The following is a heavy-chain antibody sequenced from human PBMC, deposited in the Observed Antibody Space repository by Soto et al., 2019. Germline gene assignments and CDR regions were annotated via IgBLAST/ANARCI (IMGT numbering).Heavy chain of an antibody. Sequence: PGGSLRLSCAASGFTFSSYAMSWVRQAPGKGLEWVSAISGSGGSTYYADSVKGRFTISRDNSKNTLYLQINSLRAEDTAVYYCAKDVRYFDWLSKYYFDYWGQGTLVTVSS. CDR2: ISGSGGST. J-gene: IGHJ4*02. CDR1: GFTFSSYA. V-gene: IGHV3-23*01. D-gene: IGHD3-9*01. CDR3: AKDVRYFDWLSKYYFDY.